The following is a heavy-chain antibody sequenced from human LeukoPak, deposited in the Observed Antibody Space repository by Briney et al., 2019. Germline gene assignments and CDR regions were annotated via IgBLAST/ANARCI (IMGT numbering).Heavy chain of an antibody. D-gene: IGHD3-22*01. CDR2: ISSSSSYI. Sequence: GGSLRLSCAASGFTFSSYSMDWVRQAPGKGLEWVSSISSSSSYIHYADSVKGRFTISRDNAKNSLYLQMITLRAEGTAVYYCARAITMKVVSSDAFDIWGQGTMVTVSS. J-gene: IGHJ3*02. CDR3: ARAITMKVVSSDAFDI. CDR1: GFTFSSYS. V-gene: IGHV3-21*01.